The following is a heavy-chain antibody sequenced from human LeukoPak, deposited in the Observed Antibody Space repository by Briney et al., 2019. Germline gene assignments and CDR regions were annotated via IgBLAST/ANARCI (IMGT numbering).Heavy chain of an antibody. Sequence: GGSLRLSCAASGFTFSSYWMHWVRQAPGKGLVWVSRTNSDGSSTSYADSVKGRFTISRDNAKNTLYLQMNSLRAEDTAVYYCARGGTWIQLWLPFDYWGQGTLVTVSS. CDR1: GFTFSSYW. CDR3: ARGGTWIQLWLPFDY. CDR2: TNSDGSST. J-gene: IGHJ4*02. V-gene: IGHV3-74*01. D-gene: IGHD5-18*01.